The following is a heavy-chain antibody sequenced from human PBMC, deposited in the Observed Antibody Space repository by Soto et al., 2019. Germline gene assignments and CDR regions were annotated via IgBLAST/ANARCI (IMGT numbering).Heavy chain of an antibody. V-gene: IGHV1-46*01. CDR2: VNPSYGDT. CDR3: ARGSEVASRQLFDF. CDR1: GYTFTFYY. D-gene: IGHD6-6*01. Sequence: QVQLVQSGAEVRKPGASVRISCKASGYTFTFYYIHWVRQAPGQGLEWMVTVNPSYGDTAYSQKFQGRVTLTRDTSTTTVYMDLSSLRSEDTAVYFCARGSEVASRQLFDFWGQGSLVSVSS. J-gene: IGHJ5*01.